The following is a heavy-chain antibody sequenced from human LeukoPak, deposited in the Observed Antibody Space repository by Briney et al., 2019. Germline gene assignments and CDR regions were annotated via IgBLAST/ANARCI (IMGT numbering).Heavy chain of an antibody. V-gene: IGHV4-59*08. CDR2: IYYSGLT. J-gene: IGHJ4*02. CDR3: ASAPTGLFMTTVTD. D-gene: IGHD4-17*01. CDR1: SGSISTYY. Sequence: SETLSLTCIVSSGSISTYYWTWIRQPPGKGLEWIGYIYYSGLTNYSPSLKSRVTISVDTSKNQFSLKLTSVTAADTAVYYCASAPTGLFMTTVTDWGQGTLVTVSS.